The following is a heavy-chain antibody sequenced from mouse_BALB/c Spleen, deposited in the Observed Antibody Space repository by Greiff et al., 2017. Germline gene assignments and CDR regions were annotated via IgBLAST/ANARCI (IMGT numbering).Heavy chain of an antibody. CDR2: IWRGGST. Sequence: QVQLKESGPSLVQPSQSLSITCTVSGFSLTSYGVHWVRQSPGKGLEWLGVIWRGGSTDYNAAFMSRLSITKDNSKSQVFFKMNSLQADDTAIYYCAKNSVDGYSLFAYWGQGTLVTVSA. V-gene: IGHV2-5-1*01. J-gene: IGHJ3*01. CDR3: AKNSVDGYSLFAY. CDR1: GFSLTSYG. D-gene: IGHD2-3*01.